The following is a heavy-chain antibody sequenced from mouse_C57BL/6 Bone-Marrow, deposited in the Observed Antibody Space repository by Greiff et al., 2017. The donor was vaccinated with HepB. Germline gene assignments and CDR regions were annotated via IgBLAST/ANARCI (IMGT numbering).Heavy chain of an antibody. J-gene: IGHJ4*01. CDR2: IWSGGST. Sequence: VKLMESGPGLVQPSQSLSITCTVSGFSLTSYGVHWVRQPPGKGLEWLGVIWSGGSTDYNAAFISRLSISKDNSKSQVFFKMNSLQADDTAIYYCAKNLYVYAMDYWGQGTSVTVSS. CDR1: GFSLTSYG. V-gene: IGHV2-4*01. CDR3: AKNLYVYAMDY. D-gene: IGHD2-12*01.